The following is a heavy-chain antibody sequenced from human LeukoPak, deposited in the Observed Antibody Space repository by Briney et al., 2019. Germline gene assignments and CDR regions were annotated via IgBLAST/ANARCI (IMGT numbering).Heavy chain of an antibody. Sequence: GASVKVSCKASGYTFTSYGISWVRQAPGQGLEWMGWISAYNGNTNYAQELQGRVTMTTDTSTSTAYMELRSLRSDDTAVYYCARSLVAIYYYYGMDVWGQGTTVTVSS. D-gene: IGHD5-12*01. V-gene: IGHV1-18*01. J-gene: IGHJ6*02. CDR2: ISAYNGNT. CDR3: ARSLVAIYYYYGMDV. CDR1: GYTFTSYG.